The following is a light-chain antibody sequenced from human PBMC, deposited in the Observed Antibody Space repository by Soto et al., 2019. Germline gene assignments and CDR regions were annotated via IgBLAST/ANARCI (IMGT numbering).Light chain of an antibody. CDR1: ENVRTF. CDR2: GAS. CDR3: KQYKEWPPLT. J-gene: IGKJ5*01. V-gene: IGKV3-11*01. Sequence: EVVLTQSPATLSLSPGERATLSCRASENVRTFVDWYQQKPGQAPRLLIHGASNRATGIPDRFSGSGSGTDFTLTISSLQSEDFAVYYCKQYKEWPPLTFGQGTRLEI.